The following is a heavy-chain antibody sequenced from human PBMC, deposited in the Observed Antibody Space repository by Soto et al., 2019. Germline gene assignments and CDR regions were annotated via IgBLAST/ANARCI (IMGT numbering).Heavy chain of an antibody. J-gene: IGHJ6*03. Sequence: SETLSLTCTVSGGSISSYYWSWIRQPPGKGLEWIGYIYYSGSTNYNPSLKSRVTISVDTSKNQFSLKLSSVTAADTAVYYCARRHYYYYYMDVWGKGTTVTVSS. CDR1: GGSISSYY. CDR3: ARRHYYYYYMDV. V-gene: IGHV4-59*08. CDR2: IYYSGST.